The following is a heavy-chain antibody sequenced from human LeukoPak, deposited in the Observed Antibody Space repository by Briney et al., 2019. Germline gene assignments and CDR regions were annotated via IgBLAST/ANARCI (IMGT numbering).Heavy chain of an antibody. D-gene: IGHD6-13*01. CDR2: INHSGST. CDR1: GGSFSGYY. V-gene: IGHV4-34*01. J-gene: IGHJ2*01. CDR3: ARSHSSSWYIWYFDL. Sequence: PSETLSLTCAVYGGSFSGYYWSWIRQPPGKGLEWIGEINHSGSTNYNPSLKSRVTISVDTSKNQFSLKLSSVTAADTAVYYCARSHSSSWYIWYFDLWGRGTLVTVSS.